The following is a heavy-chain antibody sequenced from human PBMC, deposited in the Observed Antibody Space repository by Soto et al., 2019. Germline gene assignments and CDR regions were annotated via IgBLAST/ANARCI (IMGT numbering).Heavy chain of an antibody. V-gene: IGHV3-23*01. J-gene: IGHJ4*02. Sequence: GGSLRLSCAASGFTFSSYVMTWVRQAPGKGLEWVSSITDSGVNTYSADSVKGRFTISRDNSKNTLYLQMNNLRAEDTAVYYCAKAMYDILPGYYVPYYFDCWGQGTLVTAPQ. D-gene: IGHD3-9*01. CDR2: ITDSGVNT. CDR3: AKAMYDILPGYYVPYYFDC. CDR1: GFTFSSYV.